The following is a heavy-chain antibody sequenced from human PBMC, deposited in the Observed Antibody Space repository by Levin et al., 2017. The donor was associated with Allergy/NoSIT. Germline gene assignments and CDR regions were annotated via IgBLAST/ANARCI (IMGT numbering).Heavy chain of an antibody. CDR1: GYTFTGYF. V-gene: IGHV1-2*02. D-gene: IGHD1-1*01. CDR3: ARGSGTTGEKRAFDI. Sequence: GESLKISCKASGYTFTGYFLHWVRQAPGQGLERMGWINPNSGGTMYAQSLQDRVTMTRDTSISTAYMEVSGLRSDDTAVYYCARGSGTTGEKRAFDIWGQGTMVTVSS. CDR2: INPNSGGT. J-gene: IGHJ3*02.